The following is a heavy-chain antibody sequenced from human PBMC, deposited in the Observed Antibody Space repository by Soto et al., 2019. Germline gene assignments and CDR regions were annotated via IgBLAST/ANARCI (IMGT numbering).Heavy chain of an antibody. CDR3: ASEVELVAGPTFDP. J-gene: IGHJ5*02. V-gene: IGHV4-4*02. D-gene: IGHD5-12*01. Sequence: QVQLQESGPGLVKPSGTLSLTCAVSGGSISSSNWWSWVRQPPGKGLEWIGEIYHSGSTNYNPSLKSRVNISLDKSKNQFSLRLNSVTAADTAGYDCASEVELVAGPTFDPWGPGTLVSVSA. CDR2: IYHSGST. CDR1: GGSISSSNW.